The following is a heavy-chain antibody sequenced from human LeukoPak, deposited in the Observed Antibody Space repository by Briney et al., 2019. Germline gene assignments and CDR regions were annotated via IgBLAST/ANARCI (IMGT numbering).Heavy chain of an antibody. CDR2: SKNKNNAYST. V-gene: IGHV3-72*01. J-gene: IGHJ4*02. Sequence: GGSLRLSCAASEFTFSSYAMSWVRQAPGKGLEWIGRSKNKNNAYSTVYAASVKGRFTFSRDDPKNSLYLQMNSLKTEDTAVYYCTRIFYYGSRGYYPDYWGQGTLVTVSS. CDR1: EFTFSSYA. D-gene: IGHD3-22*01. CDR3: TRIFYYGSRGYYPDY.